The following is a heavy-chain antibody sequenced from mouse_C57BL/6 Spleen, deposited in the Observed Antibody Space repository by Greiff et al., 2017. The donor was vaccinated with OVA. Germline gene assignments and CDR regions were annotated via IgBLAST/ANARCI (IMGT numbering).Heavy chain of an antibody. J-gene: IGHJ4*01. Sequence: QVHVKQSGAELVRPGSSVKLSCKASGYTFTSYWMHWVKQRPIQGLEWIGNIDPSDSETHYNQKFKDKATLTVDKSSSTAYMQLSSLTSEDSAVYYCARGSLYAMDYWGQGTSVTVSS. CDR3: ARGSLYAMDY. CDR2: IDPSDSET. D-gene: IGHD6-2*01. CDR1: GYTFTSYW. V-gene: IGHV1-52*01.